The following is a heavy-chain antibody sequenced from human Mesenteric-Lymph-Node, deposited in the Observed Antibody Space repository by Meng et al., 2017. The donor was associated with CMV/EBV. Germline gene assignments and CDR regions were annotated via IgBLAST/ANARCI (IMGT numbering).Heavy chain of an antibody. CDR2: ISSSGSTI. V-gene: IGHV3-11*01. Sequence: GGSLRLSCAASGFTFSDYYMSWIRQAPGKGLEWVSYISSSGSTIYYADSVKGRFTISRDNAKNSLCLQMNSLRAEDTAVYYCARVVVRGVIPSYGMDVWGQGTTVTVSS. CDR3: ARVVVRGVIPSYGMDV. J-gene: IGHJ6*02. CDR1: GFTFSDYY. D-gene: IGHD3-10*01.